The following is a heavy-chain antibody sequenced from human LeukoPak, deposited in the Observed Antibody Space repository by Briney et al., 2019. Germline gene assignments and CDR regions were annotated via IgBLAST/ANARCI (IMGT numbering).Heavy chain of an antibody. D-gene: IGHD6-13*01. V-gene: IGHV4-34*01. CDR1: GGSFSGYY. CDR2: INHSGST. Sequence: SETLSLTCAVYGGSFSGYYWSWIRQPPGKGLEWIGEINHSGSTNYNPSLKSRVTMLVDTSKNQFSLKLNSVTAADTAVYYCARHGTIAAAGYFDYWGQGSLVTVSS. CDR3: ARHGTIAAAGYFDY. J-gene: IGHJ4*02.